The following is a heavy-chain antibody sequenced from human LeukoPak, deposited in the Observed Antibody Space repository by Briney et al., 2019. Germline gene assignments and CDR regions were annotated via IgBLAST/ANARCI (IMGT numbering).Heavy chain of an antibody. D-gene: IGHD3-10*01. CDR1: GFTFSNYG. J-gene: IGHJ6*03. Sequence: GGTLRLSCAASGFTFSNYGLSWVRQAPGKGLEWVSGITGSGGSTYYADSVKGRFTISRDNSKNTLYLQMNSLRAEDTAVYYCARVIITGGFYMDVWGKGTTVTVSS. V-gene: IGHV3-23*01. CDR2: ITGSGGST. CDR3: ARVIITGGFYMDV.